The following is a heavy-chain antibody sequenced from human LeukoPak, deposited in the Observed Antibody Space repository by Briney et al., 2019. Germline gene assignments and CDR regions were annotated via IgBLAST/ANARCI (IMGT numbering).Heavy chain of an antibody. D-gene: IGHD3-10*01. CDR1: GFTFTSSA. V-gene: IGHV1-58*01. CDR2: IVVGSGNT. Sequence: ASVKVSCKASGFTFTSSAVQWVRQARGQRLEWIGWIVVGSGNTNYAQKFQERVTLTRDMSTSTAYMELSSLRSEDTAVYYCAAVGGFLWVGELLGGFDPWGQGTLVTVSS. J-gene: IGHJ5*02. CDR3: AAVGGFLWVGELLGGFDP.